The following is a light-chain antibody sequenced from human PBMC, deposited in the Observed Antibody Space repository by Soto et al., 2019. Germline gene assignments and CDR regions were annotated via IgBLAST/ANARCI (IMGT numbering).Light chain of an antibody. J-gene: IGLJ2*01. CDR2: ENN. Sequence: QAVVTQPPSVSAAPGQKVTSSCSGSSSNIGNNYVSWYQQLPGTAPKLLIYENNKRPSGIPDRFSGSKSGTSATLGITGLQTGDEADYYCGTWDSSLSAVVVGGGTKLTVL. CDR3: GTWDSSLSAVV. V-gene: IGLV1-51*02. CDR1: SSNIGNNY.